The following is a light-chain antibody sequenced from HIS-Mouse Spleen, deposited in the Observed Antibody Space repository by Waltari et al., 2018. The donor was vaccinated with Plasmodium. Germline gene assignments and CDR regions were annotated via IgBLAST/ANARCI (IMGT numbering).Light chain of an antibody. CDR2: EGS. V-gene: IGLV2-23*03. J-gene: IGLJ3*02. Sequence: QSALTQPASVSGSPGQSITISCTGTSSDVGSYNLVSWYQQHPGKAPKLMIYEGSKRPPGVSKRFSGSKSGNTASLTISGLQAEDEADYYCCSYAGSSTFVFGGGTKLTVL. CDR1: SSDVGSYNL. CDR3: CSYAGSSTFV.